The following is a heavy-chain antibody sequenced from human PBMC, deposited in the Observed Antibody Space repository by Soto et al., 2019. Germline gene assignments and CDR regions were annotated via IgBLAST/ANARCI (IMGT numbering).Heavy chain of an antibody. CDR2: IKSKTDGGTT. J-gene: IGHJ6*02. CDR1: GFTFSNAW. V-gene: IGHV3-15*07. CDR3: TTVLPGDYDYVWGSYRGYGMDV. Sequence: GGSLRLSCAASGFTFSNAWMNWVRQAPGKGLEWVGRIKSKTDGGTTDYAATVKGRFTISRDDSKNTLYLQMNSLKTEDTAVYYCTTVLPGDYDYVWGSYRGYGMDVWGQGTTVTVSS. D-gene: IGHD3-16*02.